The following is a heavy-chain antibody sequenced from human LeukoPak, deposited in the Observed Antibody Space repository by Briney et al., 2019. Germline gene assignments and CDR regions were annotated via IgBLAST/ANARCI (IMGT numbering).Heavy chain of an antibody. V-gene: IGHV1-8*01. J-gene: IGHJ5*02. CDR1: GYTFTSYD. CDR2: MNPNSGNT. D-gene: IGHD3-3*01. Sequence: ASVKVSCKASGYTFTSYDINWVRLAPGQGLEWMGWMNPNSGNTGYAQKFQGRVTMTRNTSISTAYMELSSLRSEDTAVYYCARALREWLLSYWFDPWGQGTLVTVSS. CDR3: ARALREWLLSYWFDP.